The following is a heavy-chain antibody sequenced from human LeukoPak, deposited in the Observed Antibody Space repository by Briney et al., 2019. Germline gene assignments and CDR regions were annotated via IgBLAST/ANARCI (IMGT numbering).Heavy chain of an antibody. CDR3: ATARNFRLEY. J-gene: IGHJ4*02. D-gene: IGHD1-7*01. V-gene: IGHV3-74*01. CDR2: MNGEGTTI. CDR1: GLTFRTTW. Sequence: GGSLRLSCATSGLTFRTTWMRWVRQAPGKGLMWVSRMNGEGTTIDYADSVKGRFTVSRDYAKNTLFLQMNNLRTEDTALYFCATARNFRLEYWGQGSLVIVSA.